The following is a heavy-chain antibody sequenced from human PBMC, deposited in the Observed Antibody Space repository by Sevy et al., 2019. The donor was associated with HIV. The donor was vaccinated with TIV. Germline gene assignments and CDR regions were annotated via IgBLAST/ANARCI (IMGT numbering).Heavy chain of an antibody. V-gene: IGHV4-61*01. Sequence: SETLSLTCTVSGGSVSSGSYYWSWIRQPPGKGLEWIGYIYYSGSTNYNPSLKSRVTISVDTSKNQFSLKLSSVTAADTAVYYCAGDRRGYSYGYYFDYWGQGTLVTVSS. CDR1: GGSVSSGSYY. CDR2: IYYSGST. J-gene: IGHJ4*02. CDR3: AGDRRGYSYGYYFDY. D-gene: IGHD5-18*01.